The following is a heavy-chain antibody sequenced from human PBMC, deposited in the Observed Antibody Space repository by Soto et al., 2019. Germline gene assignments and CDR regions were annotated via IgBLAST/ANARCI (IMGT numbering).Heavy chain of an antibody. Sequence: QVTLKESGPVLVKPTETLTLTCTVSGFSLSNARMGVSWIRQPPGKALEWLAHIFSNDEKSYSTSLKSRLTISKDTSKSQVVLTMTNMDPADTATYYCARIRDEDCSGGSCYYYFDYWGHGTLVTVSS. CDR1: GFSLSNARMG. CDR3: ARIRDEDCSGGSCYYYFDY. CDR2: IFSNDEK. D-gene: IGHD2-15*01. V-gene: IGHV2-26*01. J-gene: IGHJ4*01.